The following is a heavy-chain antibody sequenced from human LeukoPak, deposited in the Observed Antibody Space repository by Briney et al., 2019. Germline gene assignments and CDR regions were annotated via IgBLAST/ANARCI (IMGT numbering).Heavy chain of an antibody. CDR3: ARALYQPATSYYYYYYMDV. V-gene: IGHV4-61*02. CDR1: GGSISSGSYY. CDR2: IYTSGST. Sequence: PSQTLSLTCTVSGGSISSGSYYWSWIRQPAGKGLEWIGRIYTSGSTNYNPSLKSRVTISVDTSKNQFSLKLSSVTAADTAVYYCARALYQPATSYYYYYYMDVWGKGTTVTASS. D-gene: IGHD2-2*01. J-gene: IGHJ6*03.